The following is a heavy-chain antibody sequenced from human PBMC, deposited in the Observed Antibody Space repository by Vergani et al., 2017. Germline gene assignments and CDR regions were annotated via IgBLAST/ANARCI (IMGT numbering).Heavy chain of an antibody. D-gene: IGHD3-22*01. CDR3: ATDLLNGVYDSSGSTARYPSLDY. Sequence: EVQLLEAGGGLVQPGGSLRLSCAASGFTFSSYAMSWVRQAPGKGLEWVSAISGSGGSTYYADSVKGRFTISRDTSKNTMYLQMNSLRAEDTAVYYCATDLLNGVYDSSGSTARYPSLDYWGQGTLVTVSS. V-gene: IGHV3-23*01. J-gene: IGHJ4*02. CDR2: ISGSGGST. CDR1: GFTFSSYA.